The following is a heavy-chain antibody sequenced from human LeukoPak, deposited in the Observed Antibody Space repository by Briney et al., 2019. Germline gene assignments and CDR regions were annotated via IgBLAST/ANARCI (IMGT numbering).Heavy chain of an antibody. V-gene: IGHV3-74*01. CDR2: INSDGSGT. J-gene: IGHJ4*02. Sequence: GGPLRLSCAASGFTFTSYWMHWVRQVPGKGLVWVSRINSDGSGTTYADSVKGRFTISRDNAKNTLYLQMNSLRAEDTAVYHCARVTSRTPAAGIDYWGQGTLVTVSS. D-gene: IGHD6-13*01. CDR3: ARVTSRTPAAGIDY. CDR1: GFTFTSYW.